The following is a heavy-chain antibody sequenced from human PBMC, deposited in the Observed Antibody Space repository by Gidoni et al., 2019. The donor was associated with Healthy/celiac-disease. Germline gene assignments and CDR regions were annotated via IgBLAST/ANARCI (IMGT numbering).Heavy chain of an antibody. D-gene: IGHD3-3*01. Sequence: QVQLVESGGGVVQPGRSLRLSCAASGFTFISYALNWVRQAPGKGLEWVAVISYDGSNKYYADSVKGRFTISRDNSKNTLYLQMNSLRAEDTAVYYCARDHRDCWSGYYREIYYYYGMDVWGQGTTVTVSS. V-gene: IGHV3-30-3*01. J-gene: IGHJ6*02. CDR2: ISYDGSNK. CDR3: ARDHRDCWSGYYREIYYYYGMDV. CDR1: GFTFISYA.